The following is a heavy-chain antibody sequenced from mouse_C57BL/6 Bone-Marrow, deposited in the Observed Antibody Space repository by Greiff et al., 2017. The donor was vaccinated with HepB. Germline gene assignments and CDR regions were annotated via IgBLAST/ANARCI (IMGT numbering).Heavy chain of an antibody. CDR2: IYPRSGNT. Sequence: QVQLQQSGAELARPGASVKLSCKASGYTFTSYGISWVKQRTGQGLEWIGEIYPRSGNTYYNEKFKGKATLTADKASSTAYMELRSLTSEDSAVYFCARRRLWSYYFDYWGQGTTLTVSS. CDR3: ARRRLWSYYFDY. J-gene: IGHJ2*01. CDR1: GYTFTSYG. D-gene: IGHD1-1*02. V-gene: IGHV1-81*01.